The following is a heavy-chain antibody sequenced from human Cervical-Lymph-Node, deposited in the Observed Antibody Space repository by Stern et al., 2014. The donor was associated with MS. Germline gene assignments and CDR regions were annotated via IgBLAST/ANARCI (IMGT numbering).Heavy chain of an antibody. Sequence: QVQLVQSGGGVVQPGTSLRLSCAASGFTFSVYTFYWVRQAPGKGLEWVAFISHDGVKKYFADSMKGRLTVSRDNSRSTVYLHMNGLRTDDTAIYYCASRYDYGDYIYWGQGSLVTVSS. CDR1: GFTFSVYT. D-gene: IGHD4-17*01. CDR2: ISHDGVKK. J-gene: IGHJ4*02. CDR3: ASRYDYGDYIY. V-gene: IGHV3-30*04.